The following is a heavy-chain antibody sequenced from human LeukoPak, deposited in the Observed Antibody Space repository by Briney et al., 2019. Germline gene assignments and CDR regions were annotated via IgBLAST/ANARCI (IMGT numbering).Heavy chain of an antibody. CDR3: ARGLYYGSGSFLVD. J-gene: IGHJ4*02. CDR1: GFTLSSYD. V-gene: IGHV3-13*01. Sequence: GGSLRLSCAASGFTLSSYDMHWVRQATGKGLEWVSAIGTAGDTYYPGSVKGRFTISRENAKNSLYLQMNSLRAGDTAVYYCARGLYYGSGSFLVDWGQGTLVTVSS. CDR2: IGTAGDT. D-gene: IGHD3-10*01.